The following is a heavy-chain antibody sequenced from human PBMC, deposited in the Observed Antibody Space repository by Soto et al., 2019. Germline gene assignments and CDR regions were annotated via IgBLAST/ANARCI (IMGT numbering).Heavy chain of an antibody. Sequence: SKPLSLTCTFYGGSISSYYWSWIRQPPGKGLEWIGYIYYSGSTNYNPSLKSRVTISVDTSKNQFSLKLSSVTAADTAVYYCATSLGAVTTDDAFDVWGQGTMVTVSS. D-gene: IGHD4-17*01. CDR2: IYYSGST. CDR1: GGSISSYY. V-gene: IGHV4-59*01. J-gene: IGHJ3*01. CDR3: ATSLGAVTTDDAFDV.